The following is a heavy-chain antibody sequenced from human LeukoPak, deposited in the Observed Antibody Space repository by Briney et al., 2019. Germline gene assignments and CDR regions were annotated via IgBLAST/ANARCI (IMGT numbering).Heavy chain of an antibody. CDR3: ARRGGWDAFDI. V-gene: IGHV5-51*01. D-gene: IGHD2-15*01. CDR2: IYLGGSDI. CDR1: GYSFTSFW. Sequence: GESLEISCKGSGYSFTSFWIVWVRQLPGKGLEWMGIIYLGGSDIRYSPSFQGQVTISADKSTSTAYLQWSGLKASDTAMYYCARRGGWDAFDIWGQGTVVTVSS. J-gene: IGHJ3*02.